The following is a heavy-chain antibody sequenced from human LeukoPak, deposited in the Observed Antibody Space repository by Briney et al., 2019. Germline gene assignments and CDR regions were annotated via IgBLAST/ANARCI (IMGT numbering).Heavy chain of an antibody. CDR1: GGSISSYY. J-gene: IGHJ4*02. Sequence: PSETLSLTCTVSGGSISSYYWSWIRQPPGKGLEWIGYIYYSGSTNYSPSLKSRVTISVDTSKNQFSLKLSSVTAADTAVYYCASHDYESSFDYWGQGTLVTVSS. CDR2: IYYSGST. CDR3: ASHDYESSFDY. V-gene: IGHV4-59*01. D-gene: IGHD4-17*01.